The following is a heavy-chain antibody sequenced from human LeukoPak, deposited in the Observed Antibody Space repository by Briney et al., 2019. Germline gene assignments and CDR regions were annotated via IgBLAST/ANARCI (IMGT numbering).Heavy chain of an antibody. J-gene: IGHJ6*03. V-gene: IGHV1-18*01. D-gene: IGHD2-2*01. CDR3: AGSGSTSPWGYYMDV. CDR1: GYTFTSYG. Sequence: ASVKVSCKASGYTFTSYGISWVRQAPGQGLEWMGWISAYNGNTNYAQKLQGRVTMTTDTSTSTAYMELRSLRSDDTAVYYCAGSGSTSPWGYYMDVWGKGTTVTVSS. CDR2: ISAYNGNT.